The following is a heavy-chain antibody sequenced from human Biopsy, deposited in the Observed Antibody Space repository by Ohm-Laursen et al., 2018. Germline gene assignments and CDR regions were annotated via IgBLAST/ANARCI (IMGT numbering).Heavy chain of an antibody. V-gene: IGHV4-59*01. CDR3: ARTPRDSFWSGSYKRGLWFDP. D-gene: IGHD3-3*01. Sequence: SETLSLTCSVSGGSIISYYWTWIRQPPGKGLEWIGHVYNGGITNYNPSLKSRVTISKDTSKNQFSLQVNSVTAADTAVYYCARTPRDSFWSGSYKRGLWFDPWGQGTVVIVSS. J-gene: IGHJ5*02. CDR1: GGSIISYY. CDR2: VYNGGIT.